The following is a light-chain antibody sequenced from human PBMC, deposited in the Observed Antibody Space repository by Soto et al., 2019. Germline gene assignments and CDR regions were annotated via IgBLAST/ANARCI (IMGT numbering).Light chain of an antibody. CDR1: QSISSY. CDR2: KAS. J-gene: IGKJ4*01. V-gene: IGKV1-9*01. CDR3: QQLNSYLT. Sequence: DIQMTQSPSSLSASVGDRVTITCRASQSISSYLNWYQQKPGKAPKLLIYKASSLESGVPSRFSGSGSGTEFTLTISSLQPEDFATYYCQQLNSYLTFGGGTKVDIK.